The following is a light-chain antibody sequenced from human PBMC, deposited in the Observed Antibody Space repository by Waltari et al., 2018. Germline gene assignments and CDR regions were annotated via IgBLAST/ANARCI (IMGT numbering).Light chain of an antibody. J-gene: IGLJ2*01. Sequence: QSALTQPASVSGSPGQSIAISCTGTSSDVGDYNLVSWYQQHPGKAPKLMIYEVSKRASGVSNRFSGSKSGNTASLTISGLQAEDEADYYCCSYAGSSTFVVFGGGTKLTVL. V-gene: IGLV2-23*02. CDR2: EVS. CDR1: SSDVGDYNL. CDR3: CSYAGSSTFVV.